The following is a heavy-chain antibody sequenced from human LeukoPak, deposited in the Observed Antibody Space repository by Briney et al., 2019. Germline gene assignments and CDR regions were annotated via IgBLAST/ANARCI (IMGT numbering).Heavy chain of an antibody. CDR3: ARDVGDIVVVVAANNWFDP. CDR1: GYTFTSYG. J-gene: IGHJ5*02. D-gene: IGHD2-15*01. V-gene: IGHV1-18*01. CDR2: ISAYNGNT. Sequence: ASVKVSCKASGYTFTSYGISWVRQTPGQGLEWMGWISAYNGNTNYAQKLQGRVTMTTDTSTSTAYMELRSLRSDDTAVYYCARDVGDIVVVVAANNWFDPWGQGTLVTVSS.